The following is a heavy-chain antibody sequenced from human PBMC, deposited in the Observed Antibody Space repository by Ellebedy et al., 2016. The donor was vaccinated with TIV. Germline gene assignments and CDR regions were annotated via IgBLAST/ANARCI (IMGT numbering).Heavy chain of an antibody. CDR3: ARKAALWFGEEVYYGMDV. CDR1: GFTFSSYG. CDR2: ISYDGSNK. D-gene: IGHD3-10*01. Sequence: GGSLRLSXAASGFTFSSYGMHWVRQAPGKGLEWVAVISYDGSNKYYADSVKGRFTISRDNSKNTLYLQMNSLRAEDTAVYYCARKAALWFGEEVYYGMDVWGQGTTVTVSS. J-gene: IGHJ6*02. V-gene: IGHV3-30*03.